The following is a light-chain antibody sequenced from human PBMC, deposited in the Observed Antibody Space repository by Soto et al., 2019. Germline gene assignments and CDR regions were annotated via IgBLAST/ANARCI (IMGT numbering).Light chain of an antibody. Sequence: VVLTQFPGTLSLSPGETATLSCGASQSVSNNFLGWYQQKPGLPPRLLIYDASSRANGIPERFSGRGSGTQFTLTISGLEPEDFAVYYCQQYGSTPWTFGRGTKVDIK. V-gene: IGKV3D-20*01. J-gene: IGKJ1*01. CDR1: QSVSNNF. CDR3: QQYGSTPWT. CDR2: DAS.